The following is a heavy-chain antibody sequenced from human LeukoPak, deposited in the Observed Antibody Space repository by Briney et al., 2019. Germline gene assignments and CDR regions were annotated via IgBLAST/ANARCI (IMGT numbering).Heavy chain of an antibody. CDR1: GYYFNNYW. CDR3: ARHEIGGDRIGWYMS. J-gene: IGHJ1*01. D-gene: IGHD6-13*01. Sequence: GESLKISCKGSGYYFNNYWITWVRQMPGKGLEWMGIIYPDDSQTRYSPSFQGQVTISADKSIRTAYLQWRSLKASDTAMYYCARHEIGGDRIGWYMSWGQGTLVTVSS. V-gene: IGHV5-51*01. CDR2: IYPDDSQT.